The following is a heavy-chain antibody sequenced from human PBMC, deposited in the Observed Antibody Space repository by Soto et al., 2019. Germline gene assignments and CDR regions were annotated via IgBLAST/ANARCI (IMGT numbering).Heavy chain of an antibody. Sequence: EVHVLEAGGDLVQPGGSLRLSCAASGFPFSIYAMSWVRQAPGKGLEWVSAIGGSGADTYYAVSLKGRFTISRDNSKNTLYLQMNSLRAEDTAVYYCARDRWMTAAGHEDYWGQGTLVTVSS. CDR3: ARDRWMTAAGHEDY. V-gene: IGHV3-23*01. J-gene: IGHJ4*02. CDR2: IGGSGADT. D-gene: IGHD6-13*01. CDR1: GFPFSIYA.